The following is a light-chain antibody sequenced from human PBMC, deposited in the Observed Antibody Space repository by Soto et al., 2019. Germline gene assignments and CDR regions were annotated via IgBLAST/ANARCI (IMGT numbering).Light chain of an antibody. Sequence: EIVLTQFPGTLSLSPGESATLSCRASQSVTSNSLAWYQQKVGRAPRVLIYGASNRATGIPDRYSASGSGTDFTLTISRLEPEDFAVYYCQQYNKWPPITFGQGTRLEI. CDR3: QQYNKWPPIT. CDR2: GAS. CDR1: QSVTSNS. V-gene: IGKV3-20*01. J-gene: IGKJ5*01.